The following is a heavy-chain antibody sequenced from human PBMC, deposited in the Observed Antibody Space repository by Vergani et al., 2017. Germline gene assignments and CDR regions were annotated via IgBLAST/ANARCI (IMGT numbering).Heavy chain of an antibody. D-gene: IGHD3-22*01. CDR2: IYYSGST. Sequence: QVQLQESGPGLVKPSETLSLTCTVSGGSISSYYWSWIRQPPGKGLEWIGYIYYSGSTNYNPSLKSRVTISVDTSKNHFSLKLSSVTAADTAVYYCASHYYYDSSGTESAFDIWGQGTMVTVSS. CDR3: ASHYYYDSSGTESAFDI. J-gene: IGHJ3*02. V-gene: IGHV4-59*01. CDR1: GGSISSYY.